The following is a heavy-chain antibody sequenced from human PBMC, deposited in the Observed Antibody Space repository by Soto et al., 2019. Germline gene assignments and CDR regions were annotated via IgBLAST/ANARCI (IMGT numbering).Heavy chain of an antibody. D-gene: IGHD3-22*01. CDR1: GGSISSGDYY. V-gene: IGHV4-30-4*01. CDR3: ARESYYDSRGPPYGMDV. Sequence: QVQLQESGPGLVKPSQTLSLTCTVSGGSISSGDYYWSWIRQPPGKGLEWIGYIYYSGSTYYNPSPQSRVTISVATSKNQFSLKLSSVTAADTAVYYCARESYYDSRGPPYGMDVWGQGTTVTVSS. J-gene: IGHJ6*02. CDR2: IYYSGST.